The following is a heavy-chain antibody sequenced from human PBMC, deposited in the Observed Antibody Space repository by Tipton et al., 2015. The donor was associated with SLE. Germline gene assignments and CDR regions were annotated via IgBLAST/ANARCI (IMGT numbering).Heavy chain of an antibody. Sequence: TLSLTCTVSGGSISSSSYYWGWIRQPPGKGLEWIGSIYYSGSTYYNPSLKSRVNISVDTSKNQFSLKLGSVTAADTAVYYCARGGEAVAGTSYFQHWGQGTLVTVSS. CDR1: GGSISSSSYY. J-gene: IGHJ1*01. D-gene: IGHD6-19*01. CDR3: ARGGEAVAGTSYFQH. V-gene: IGHV4-39*07. CDR2: IYYSGST.